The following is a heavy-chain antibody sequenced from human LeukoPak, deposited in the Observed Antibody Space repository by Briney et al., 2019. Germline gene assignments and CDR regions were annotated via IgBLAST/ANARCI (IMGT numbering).Heavy chain of an antibody. CDR3: AANSADYNTLGSSYKV. CDR1: GGSISSSSYY. V-gene: IGHV4-39*01. Sequence: SETLSLTCTVSGGSISSSSYYWGWIRQPPGKGLEWIGSIYYSGSTYYNPSLKSRVTISVDTSKNQFSLKLTSVTAADTAVYYCAANSADYNTLGSSYKVWGQGTLVTVSS. D-gene: IGHD3-10*01. J-gene: IGHJ4*02. CDR2: IYYSGST.